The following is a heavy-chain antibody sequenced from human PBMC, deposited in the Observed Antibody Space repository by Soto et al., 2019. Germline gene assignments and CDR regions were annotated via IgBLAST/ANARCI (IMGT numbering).Heavy chain of an antibody. CDR3: AKNQGVELVPLATVDWFDP. J-gene: IGHJ5*02. D-gene: IGHD1-26*01. V-gene: IGHV3-23*01. Sequence: GGSLRLSCAASGFIFENFGMSWVRQAPGKGLEWISSISGSGFKKYYADSVKGRFTIPRDNSKSTVYLELNNLSAEDTAVYHCAKNQGVELVPLATVDWFDPWGQGSVVTVSS. CDR2: ISGSGFKK. CDR1: GFIFENFG.